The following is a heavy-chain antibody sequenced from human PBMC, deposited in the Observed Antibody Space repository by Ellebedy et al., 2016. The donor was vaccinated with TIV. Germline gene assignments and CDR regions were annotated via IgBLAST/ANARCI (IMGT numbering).Heavy chain of an antibody. CDR2: INPDGSRT. CDR1: GFTFTSSW. Sequence: GGSLRLXCAASGFTFTSSWMHWVRQVPGKGLVWVSRINPDGSRTHYADSVKGRFTIARDNAKNTLYLQMNSLSDEDTAVYYCARLKADYGSGSLWGQGTLVTVSS. D-gene: IGHD3-10*01. V-gene: IGHV3-74*01. J-gene: IGHJ4*02. CDR3: ARLKADYGSGSL.